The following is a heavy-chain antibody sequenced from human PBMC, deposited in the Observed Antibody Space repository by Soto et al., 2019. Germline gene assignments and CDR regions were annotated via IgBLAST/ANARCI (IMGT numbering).Heavy chain of an antibody. D-gene: IGHD2-2*01. J-gene: IGHJ6*02. Sequence: GGSLRLSCVASGFTFSSYAMSWVRQAPGKGLEWVSVISGSGGSTYYADSVKGRFTISRDNSNNMLYLQMNGLRGDDTAVYYCAKNKRYCTSTTCPPYYGMDVWGQGTTVTVSS. CDR1: GFTFSSYA. CDR2: ISGSGGST. CDR3: AKNKRYCTSTTCPPYYGMDV. V-gene: IGHV3-23*01.